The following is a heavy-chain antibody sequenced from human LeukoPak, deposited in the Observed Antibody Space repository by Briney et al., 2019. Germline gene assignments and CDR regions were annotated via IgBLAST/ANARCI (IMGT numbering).Heavy chain of an antibody. CDR1: GFTSSSDV. J-gene: IGHJ4*02. Sequence: GGSLRLSCAASGFTSSSDVMSWVRQAPGKGREWVSSISGSGGSTYYADSVKGGFTISRDNSQNTLYLQMNSLRAEDTAVYYCAEEVGATYPTFDYWGQGTLVTVSS. CDR3: AEEVGATYPTFDY. CDR2: ISGSGGST. D-gene: IGHD1-26*01. V-gene: IGHV3-23*01.